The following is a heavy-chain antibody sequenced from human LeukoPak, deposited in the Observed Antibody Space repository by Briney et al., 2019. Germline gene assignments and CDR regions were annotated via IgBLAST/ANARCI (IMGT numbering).Heavy chain of an antibody. V-gene: IGHV1-46*01. CDR2: INPSGGST. CDR1: GYTFTSYY. CDR3: ARVPRIAARPDSIYFHY. D-gene: IGHD6-6*01. Sequence: ASVKVSCKASGYTFTSYYMDWVRQAPGQGVEWMGIINPSGGSTSYAQKFQGRVTMTRDTSTSTVYMELSSLRSEDTAVYYCARVPRIAARPDSIYFHYWGQGPLVTVSS. J-gene: IGHJ4*02.